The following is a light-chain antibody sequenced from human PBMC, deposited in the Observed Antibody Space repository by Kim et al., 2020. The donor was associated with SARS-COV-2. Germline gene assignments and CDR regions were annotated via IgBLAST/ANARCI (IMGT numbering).Light chain of an antibody. Sequence: QSALTQPASVSGSPGQSITISCTGTSSDVGGYNYVTWYQQHPGKAPKLMIYDVSKRPSGVSNRFSGSKPGNTASLTISGLQAEDEADYYCSSYTSSSTYVVGTGTKVTVL. CDR1: SSDVGGYNY. CDR2: DVS. V-gene: IGLV2-14*01. CDR3: SSYTSSSTYV. J-gene: IGLJ1*01.